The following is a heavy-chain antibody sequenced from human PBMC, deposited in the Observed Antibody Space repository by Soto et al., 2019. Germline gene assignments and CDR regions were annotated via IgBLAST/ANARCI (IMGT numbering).Heavy chain of an antibody. CDR1: GFTFSSYG. CDR2: IWYDGSNK. J-gene: IGHJ4*02. V-gene: IGHV3-33*01. D-gene: IGHD3-22*01. CDR3: ARVGYYDSSGYYQTGPFDY. Sequence: GGSLRLSCAASGFTFSSYGMHWVRQAPGKGLEWVAVIWYDGSNKYYADSVKGRFTISRDNSKNTLYLQMNSLRAEDTAVYYCARVGYYDSSGYYQTGPFDYWGQGTLVTVSS.